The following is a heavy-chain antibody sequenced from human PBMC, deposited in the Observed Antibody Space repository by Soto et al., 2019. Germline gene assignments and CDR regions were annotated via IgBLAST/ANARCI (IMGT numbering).Heavy chain of an antibody. CDR3: ARQSSSSVSSYYYGMDI. V-gene: IGHV5-51*01. CDR1: GYSFTRYW. CDR2: IYPGDSDT. J-gene: IGHJ6*02. D-gene: IGHD6-6*01. Sequence: GESLKISCEGSGYSFTRYWIGSVRQMPGKGLEWMGIIYPGDSDTRYSPSFQGQVTISADKSISTAYLQWSSLKASDTAMYYCARQSSSSVSSYYYGMDIWGQGTTVTVSS.